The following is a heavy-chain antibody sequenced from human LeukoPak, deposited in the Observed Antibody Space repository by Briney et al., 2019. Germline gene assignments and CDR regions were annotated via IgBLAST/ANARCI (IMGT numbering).Heavy chain of an antibody. CDR2: IYYSGST. Sequence: SETLSLTCTVSGGSISSYYWSWIRQPPGKGLEWIGYIYYSGSTNYNPSLKSRVTISVDTSKNQFSLKLSSVTAADTAVYYCARHAPLSAYGDANAFDIWGQGTMVTVSS. D-gene: IGHD4-17*01. CDR1: GGSISSYY. CDR3: ARHAPLSAYGDANAFDI. V-gene: IGHV4-59*08. J-gene: IGHJ3*02.